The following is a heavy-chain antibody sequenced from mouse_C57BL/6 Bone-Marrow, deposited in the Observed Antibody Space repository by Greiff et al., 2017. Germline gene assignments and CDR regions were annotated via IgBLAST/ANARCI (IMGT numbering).Heavy chain of an antibody. V-gene: IGHV1-15*01. CDR1: GYTFTDYE. CDR3: TREGFAY. Sequence: QVKLKESGAELVRPGASVTLSCKASGYTFTDYEMHWVKQTPVHGLEWIGSLDPEPGGTAYNQTFKGKAILTADKSSSTAYMELRSLTSEDSAVYYWTREGFAYWGQGTLVTVSA. J-gene: IGHJ3*01. CDR2: LDPEPGGT.